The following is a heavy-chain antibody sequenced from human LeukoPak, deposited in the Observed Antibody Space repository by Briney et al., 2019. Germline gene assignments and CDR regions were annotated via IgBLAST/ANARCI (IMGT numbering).Heavy chain of an antibody. J-gene: IGHJ4*02. CDR3: ARDWATVATPFFDY. CDR1: GGSISSGGCS. Sequence: SESLSLACTVSGGSISSGGCSRDWIRKHPGKGLEWLGYIYYSGSTYYNPSLKSRVTISVDTSKNQFSLKLSSVTAADTAVYYCARDWATVATPFFDYWGQGTLITVPS. V-gene: IGHV4-31*03. CDR2: IYYSGST. D-gene: IGHD4-17*01.